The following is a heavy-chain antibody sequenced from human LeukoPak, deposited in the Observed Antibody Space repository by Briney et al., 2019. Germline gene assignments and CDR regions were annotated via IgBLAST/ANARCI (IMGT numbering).Heavy chain of an antibody. CDR2: INPNNGGT. Sequence: ASVKVSCKASGYTFTGYYMHWVRQAPGQGLEWMGWINPNNGGTNYAQKFQGRVTMTRDTSISTAYMELNRLRSDDTAVYYCARDPYSNYFDYWGQGTLVTVS. CDR3: ARDPYSNYFDY. V-gene: IGHV1-2*02. CDR1: GYTFTGYY. J-gene: IGHJ4*02. D-gene: IGHD5-18*01.